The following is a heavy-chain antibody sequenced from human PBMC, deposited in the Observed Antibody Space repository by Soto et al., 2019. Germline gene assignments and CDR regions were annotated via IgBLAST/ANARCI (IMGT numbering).Heavy chain of an antibody. J-gene: IGHJ6*02. CDR2: ISISSSTM. CDR1: GFTFSAYR. Sequence: GGSLRLSCAASGFTFSAYRMHWVRQAPGKGLEWVSYISISSSTMYYAGSVKGRFTISRENDQNSLFLQMNSLRDEDTAVYYCARDWTYCSGGSCYYRMAVWGQGTTVTVSS. V-gene: IGHV3-48*02. CDR3: ARDWTYCSGGSCYYRMAV. D-gene: IGHD2-15*01.